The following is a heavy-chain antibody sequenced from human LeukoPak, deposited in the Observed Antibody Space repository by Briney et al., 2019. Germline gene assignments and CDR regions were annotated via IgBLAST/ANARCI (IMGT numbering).Heavy chain of an antibody. CDR3: AKDSAVGGVISVMDV. J-gene: IGHJ6*03. Sequence: GGSLSLSCAASGFPFSSYGMHWVRQAPGKGLEWVAFIRYDGSNKYYADSVKGRFTIPRDNSKSTLYLQMNSLRAEDTAVYYCAKDSAVGGVISVMDVWGKGTTVTISS. D-gene: IGHD3-16*02. CDR1: GFPFSSYG. CDR2: IRYDGSNK. V-gene: IGHV3-30*02.